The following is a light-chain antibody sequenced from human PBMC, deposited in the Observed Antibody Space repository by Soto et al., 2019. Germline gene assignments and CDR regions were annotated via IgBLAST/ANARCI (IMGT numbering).Light chain of an antibody. Sequence: DIEMTQSPSSLSASVGDRVTITCRASQSISTYLNWYQQKGGKAPKLLIHGASGLQSGVPLRFSGSGSGTDFTLTMSSLQPEDFATYYCQQGYSTLLSFGGGTTVELK. V-gene: IGKV1-39*01. J-gene: IGKJ4*01. CDR3: QQGYSTLLS. CDR2: GAS. CDR1: QSISTY.